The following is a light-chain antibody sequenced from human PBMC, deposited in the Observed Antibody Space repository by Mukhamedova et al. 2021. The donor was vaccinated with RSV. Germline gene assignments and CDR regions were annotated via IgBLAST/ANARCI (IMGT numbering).Light chain of an antibody. J-gene: IGKJ1*01. CDR3: QQYDTYLWT. V-gene: IGKV1-5*03. Sequence: WYQRRVHGKAPKLLIYEASRLESGVPSRFSGSGSGTDFALTINSLQPDDFATYYCQQYDTYLWTFGQGTKLEIK. CDR2: EAS.